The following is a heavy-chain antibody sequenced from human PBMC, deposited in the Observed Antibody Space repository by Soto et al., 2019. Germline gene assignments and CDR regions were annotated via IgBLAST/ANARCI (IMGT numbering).Heavy chain of an antibody. CDR3: ARERNWNHHDGDDAFDI. J-gene: IGHJ3*02. V-gene: IGHV3-33*01. CDR2: IWYDGSNK. Sequence: QVQLVESGGGVVQPGRSLRLSCAASGFTFSSYGMHWVRQAPGKGLEWVAVIWYDGSNKYYADSVKGRFTISRDNSKNTLYLQMMSLRAEDTAVYYCARERNWNHHDGDDAFDIWGQGTMVTVSS. D-gene: IGHD1-20*01. CDR1: GFTFSSYG.